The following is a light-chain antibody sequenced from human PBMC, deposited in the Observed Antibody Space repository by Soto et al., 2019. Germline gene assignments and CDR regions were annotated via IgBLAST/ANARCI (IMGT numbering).Light chain of an antibody. CDR2: DTS. V-gene: IGKV3-20*01. J-gene: IGKJ1*01. Sequence: EIVLTQSPGTLSLSPGERVTLSCRASQSLSNNYLAWYQQKPGQALRLLIYDTSTRATGIPDRFSGSGSGTDFTLTISRLEPEDVAVYYCQQYEAVVTFGQGTKVDIK. CDR1: QSLSNNY. CDR3: QQYEAVVT.